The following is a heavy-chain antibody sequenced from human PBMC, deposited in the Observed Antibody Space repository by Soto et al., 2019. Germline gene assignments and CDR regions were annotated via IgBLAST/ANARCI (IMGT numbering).Heavy chain of an antibody. CDR2: ITPFNGNT. CDR1: GYNFIRYG. J-gene: IGHJ4*02. D-gene: IGHD4-4*01. CDR3: VREYSSFPDI. V-gene: IGHV1-18*04. Sequence: QIQLVQSGPESKKPGASVKVSCQTSGYNFIRYGLSWVRQAPGQGLEWMGWITPFNGNTNYPQRFRGKITMTTDTATNTGYLEVRNLKSDDTAVYYCVREYSSFPDIWGQGTLVTVSS.